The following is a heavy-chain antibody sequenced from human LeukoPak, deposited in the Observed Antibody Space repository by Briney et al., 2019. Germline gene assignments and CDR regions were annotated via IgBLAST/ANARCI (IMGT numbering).Heavy chain of an antibody. V-gene: IGHV4-61*01. CDR1: GGSISSGSYY. CDR3: ARDALLRFLEWPYFDY. J-gene: IGHJ4*02. CDR2: MYYSGST. Sequence: SQTLSLTCTVSGGSISSGSYYWSWIRQPPGKELEWIGYMYYSGSTNYNPSLKSRVTMSVDTSKNQFSLKLSSVTAADTAVYYCARDALLRFLEWPYFDYWGQGTLVTVSS. D-gene: IGHD3-3*01.